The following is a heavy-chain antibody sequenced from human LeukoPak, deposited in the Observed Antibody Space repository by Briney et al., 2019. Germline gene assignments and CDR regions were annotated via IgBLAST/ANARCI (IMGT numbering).Heavy chain of an antibody. CDR3: AEVSSVVAITSFDY. CDR2: ISGSGGST. V-gene: IGHV3-23*01. Sequence: SGRSLRLSCAASGFTFSGYAMSWVRQAPGKGLEWVSAISGSGGSTYYADSVKGRFTISRDNSKNTLYLQMNSLRAEDTAVYYCAEVSSVVAITSFDYWGQGTLVTVSS. D-gene: IGHD3-22*01. CDR1: GFTFSGYA. J-gene: IGHJ4*02.